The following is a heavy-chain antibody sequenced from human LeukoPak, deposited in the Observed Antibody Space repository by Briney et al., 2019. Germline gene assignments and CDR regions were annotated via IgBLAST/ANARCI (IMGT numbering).Heavy chain of an antibody. CDR2: IYSGGST. J-gene: IGHJ4*02. D-gene: IGHD3-10*01. V-gene: IGHV3-66*01. CDR1: GFTVSSNY. CDR3: AREGSNGSGSFYFDY. Sequence: GGSLRLSCAASGFTVSSNYMSWVRQAPGKGLEWVSVIYSGGSTYYADSVKGRFTISRDNSKNTLYLQMNSLRAEDTAVYYCAREGSNGSGSFYFDYWGQGTLVTVSS.